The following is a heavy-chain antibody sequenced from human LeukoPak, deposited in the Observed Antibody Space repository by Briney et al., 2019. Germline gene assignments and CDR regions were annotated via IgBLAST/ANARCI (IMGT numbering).Heavy chain of an antibody. CDR3: ARDTLITGNDY. D-gene: IGHD1-20*01. V-gene: IGHV3-7*01. J-gene: IGHJ4*02. Sequence: PGGSLRLSCAASGFTLSRYWMSWGRQGPGKGLGWVAHIKQVGSETYYVDSVRGRFTISRDNAKNSLYLQRNSLRAEDTSVYYCARDTLITGNDYWGQGTLVTVSS. CDR2: IKQVGSET. CDR1: GFTLSRYW.